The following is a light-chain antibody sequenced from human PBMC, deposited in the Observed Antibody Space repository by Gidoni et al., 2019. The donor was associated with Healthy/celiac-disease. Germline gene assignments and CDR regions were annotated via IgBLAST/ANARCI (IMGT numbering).Light chain of an antibody. CDR2: NAS. CDR1: QSVCSY. Sequence: EIVLTQSPATLSLSPGERATLSCRASQSVCSYFAWYQQKPGQAPMLLIYNASNRATGIPARFSGSGSVTDFTLTISSLGPEDFAVYYCQHRSNWPLTFGGGTKVEIK. J-gene: IGKJ4*01. CDR3: QHRSNWPLT. V-gene: IGKV3-11*01.